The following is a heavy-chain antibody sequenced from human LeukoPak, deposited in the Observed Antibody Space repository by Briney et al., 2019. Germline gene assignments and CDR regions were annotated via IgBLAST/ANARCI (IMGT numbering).Heavy chain of an antibody. J-gene: IGHJ4*02. CDR3: ASRKTRGSTQFDF. CDR2: ISHSGST. D-gene: IGHD1-1*01. CDR1: GYSISSGYY. V-gene: IGHV4-38-2*01. Sequence: SETLSLTCAVSGYSISSGYYWGWIRRPPGKGLEWIGSISHSGSTYYNPSLKSRVTISVDTSKNQFSLKVNFLTAADTAVYYCASRKTRGSTQFDFWGQGTMVTVSS.